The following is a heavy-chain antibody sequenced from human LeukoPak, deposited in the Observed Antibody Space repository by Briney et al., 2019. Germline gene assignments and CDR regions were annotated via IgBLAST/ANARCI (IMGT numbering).Heavy chain of an antibody. D-gene: IGHD6-19*01. CDR3: AKTAKYSSGWYFYFDY. CDR2: ISGSGGST. CDR1: GFTFSSYA. J-gene: IGHJ4*02. V-gene: IGHV3-23*01. Sequence: GGSLRLSCAASGFTFSSYAMSWVRQAPGKGLEWVSAISGSGGSTYYADSVKGRFTISRDNSKNTLYLQMNSLRAEDTAVYYCAKTAKYSSGWYFYFDYWGQGTLVTVSS.